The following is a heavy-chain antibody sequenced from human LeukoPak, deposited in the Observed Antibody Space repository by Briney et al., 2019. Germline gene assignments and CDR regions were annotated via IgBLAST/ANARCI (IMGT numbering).Heavy chain of an antibody. Sequence: GESLKISCRGSGYSFPSYWIVWVRQMSGKGLEWVGITYPGDSETRYSPSWQGQVTISADKPINTAYLQWSSLKASDTAMYYCARVSASSGWLKLDHWGQGTLVTVSS. CDR2: TYPGDSET. CDR1: GYSFPSYW. V-gene: IGHV5-51*04. CDR3: ARVSASSGWLKLDH. D-gene: IGHD6-19*01. J-gene: IGHJ4*02.